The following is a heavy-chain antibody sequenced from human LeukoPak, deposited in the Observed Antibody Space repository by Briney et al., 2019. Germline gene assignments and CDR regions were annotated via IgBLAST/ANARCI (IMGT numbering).Heavy chain of an antibody. CDR2: IYPGDSDT. Sequence: GGALKNSCKGSGCKFTKYWIGRGRPKPGKRLEGMGIIYPGDSDTRYSPSFQGQVTISVDKSISTAYLQWSSLKASDTAMYYCARHLAGYGMDVWGQGTTVTVSS. CDR1: GCKFTKYW. V-gene: IGHV5-51*01. J-gene: IGHJ6*02. CDR3: ARHLAGYGMDV.